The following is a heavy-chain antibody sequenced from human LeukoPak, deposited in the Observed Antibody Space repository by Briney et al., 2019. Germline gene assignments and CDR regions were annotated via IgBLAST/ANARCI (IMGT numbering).Heavy chain of an antibody. CDR3: AKDRTVGASYWYFDL. V-gene: IGHV3-23*03. CDR1: GFTFSSYA. D-gene: IGHD1-26*01. CDR2: IYSGGST. Sequence: GGSLRLSCAASGFTFSSYAMSWVRQAPGKGLEWVSVIYSGGSTYYADSVKGRFTISRDSSKNTLFLHMNTLRAEDTAIYYCAKDRTVGASYWYFDLWGRGTLVTVSS. J-gene: IGHJ2*01.